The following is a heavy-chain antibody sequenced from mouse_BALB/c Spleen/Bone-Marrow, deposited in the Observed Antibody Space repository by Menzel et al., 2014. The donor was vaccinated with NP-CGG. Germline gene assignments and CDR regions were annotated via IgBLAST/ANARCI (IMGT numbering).Heavy chain of an antibody. V-gene: IGHV1-80*01. CDR2: IYPGDGDT. J-gene: IGHJ2*01. Sequence: VQLVESGAELVRPGSSVKISCKASGYAFSAYWMNWVKQRPGQGLEWIGQIYPGDGDTNYNGKFKGKATLTADKSSSTAYMQLSSLTSEDSAVYFCTRSTATFDYWDQGTTLTVSS. CDR1: GYAFSAYW. D-gene: IGHD1-2*01. CDR3: TRSTATFDY.